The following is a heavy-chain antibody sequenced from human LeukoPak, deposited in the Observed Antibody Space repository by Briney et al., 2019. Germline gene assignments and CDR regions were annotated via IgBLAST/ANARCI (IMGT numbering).Heavy chain of an antibody. CDR3: ARGLQGHSSGWYTWFDP. CDR1: GYTFTSYG. V-gene: IGHV1-18*01. J-gene: IGHJ5*02. CDR2: ISAYNGNT. D-gene: IGHD6-19*01. Sequence: ASVKVSCKASGYTFTSYGISWVRQAPGQGLEWMGWISAYNGNTNYAQKLQGRVTMTTDTSTSTAYMELRSLRSDDTAVYYCARGLQGHSSGWYTWFDPWGQGTLVTVSS.